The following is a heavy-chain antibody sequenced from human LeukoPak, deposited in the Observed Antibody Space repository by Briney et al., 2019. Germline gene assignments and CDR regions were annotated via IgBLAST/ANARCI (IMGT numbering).Heavy chain of an antibody. V-gene: IGHV3-30*18. CDR3: AKDRDEQWLGEFGY. D-gene: IGHD6-19*01. J-gene: IGHJ4*02. CDR2: ISYDGNDQ. CDR1: GVTFSNYG. Sequence: PGRSLRLSCAASGVTFSNYGMHWVRQAPGKGLEWLAFISYDGNDQYYADSVKGRFTISRDNSKNTLCLQMNSLRADDTALYYCAKDRDEQWLGEFGYWGQGTLVTVSS.